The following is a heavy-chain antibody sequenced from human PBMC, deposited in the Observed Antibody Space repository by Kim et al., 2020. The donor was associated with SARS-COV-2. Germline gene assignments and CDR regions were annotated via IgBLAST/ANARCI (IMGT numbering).Heavy chain of an antibody. J-gene: IGHJ6*02. D-gene: IGHD3-10*01. CDR2: INHSGST. CDR1: GGSFSGYY. Sequence: SETLSLTCAVYGGSFSGYYWSWIRQPPGKGLEWIGEINHSGSTNYNPSLKSRVTISVDTSKNQFSLKLSSVTAADTAVYYCARVMGELLWFNPIFYGMDVWGQGTTVPVAS. CDR3: ARVMGELLWFNPIFYGMDV. V-gene: IGHV4-34*01.